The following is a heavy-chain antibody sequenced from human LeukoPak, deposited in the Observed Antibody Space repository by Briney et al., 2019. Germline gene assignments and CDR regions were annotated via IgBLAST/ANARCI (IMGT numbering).Heavy chain of an antibody. V-gene: IGHV4-30-2*01. CDR2: IYHSGST. J-gene: IGHJ3*02. CDR1: GGSISSGGYS. CDR3: ARALSLPYYYDSTWAFDI. Sequence: PSQTLSLTCAVSGGSISSGGYSWSWIRQPAGKGLEWIGYIYHSGSTYYNPSLKSRVTISVDRSKNQFSLKLSSVTAADTAVYYCARALSLPYYYDSTWAFDIWGQGTMVTVSS. D-gene: IGHD3-22*01.